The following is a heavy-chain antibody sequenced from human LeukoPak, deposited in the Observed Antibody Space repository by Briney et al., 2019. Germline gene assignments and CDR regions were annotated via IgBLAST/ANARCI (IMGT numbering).Heavy chain of an antibody. D-gene: IGHD3-22*01. CDR1: GGSISSGSYY. Sequence: SETLSLTCTVSGGSISSGSYYWSWIRQPAGKGLEWIGRIYTSGSTNYNPSLKSRVTISVDTSKNQFSLKLSSVTAADTAVYYCARENGDSSGYIPIWFDPWGQGTLVTVSS. CDR2: IYTSGST. J-gene: IGHJ5*02. CDR3: ARENGDSSGYIPIWFDP. V-gene: IGHV4-61*02.